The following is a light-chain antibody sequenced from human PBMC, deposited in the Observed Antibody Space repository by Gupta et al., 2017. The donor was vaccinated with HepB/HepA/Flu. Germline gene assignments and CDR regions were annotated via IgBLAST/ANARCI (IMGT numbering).Light chain of an antibody. J-gene: IGLJ3*02. CDR3: ASGDTSLTGWL. CDR1: SSNIGTNT. CDR2: SSH. Sequence: QSVLTQLPSASGTPGQRVTISCSVSSSNIGTNTVNWYQQLPGTATKVLIDSSHQRPSGVPDLFSASKSGTSASLAISWLQSEYEAYYYCASGDTSLTGWLFGGGTKLTVL. V-gene: IGLV1-44*01.